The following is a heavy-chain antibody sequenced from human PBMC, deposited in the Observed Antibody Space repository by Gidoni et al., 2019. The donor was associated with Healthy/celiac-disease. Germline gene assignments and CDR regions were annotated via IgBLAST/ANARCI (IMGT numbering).Heavy chain of an antibody. CDR1: GGSFSGYY. CDR3: ARVRAPDY. Sequence: QVQLQQWGAGLLKPSETLSLTCAVYGGSFSGYYWSWIRQPPGKGLEWIGEINHSGRTNYNPSLKSRVTISVDTSKNQFSLKLSSVTAADTAVYYCARVRAPDYWGQGTLVTVSS. J-gene: IGHJ4*02. CDR2: INHSGRT. V-gene: IGHV4-34*01.